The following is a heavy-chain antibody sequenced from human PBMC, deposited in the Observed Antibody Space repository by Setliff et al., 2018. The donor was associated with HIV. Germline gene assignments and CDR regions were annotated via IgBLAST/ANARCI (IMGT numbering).Heavy chain of an antibody. D-gene: IGHD6-13*01. V-gene: IGHV3-21*01. J-gene: IGHJ2*01. CDR3: ARYRAAAVTWYFDL. CDR2: ISSSSSYM. CDR1: GFTFSSYS. Sequence: LRLSCAASGFTFSSYSMTWVRQAPGKGLEWVSSISSSSSYMYYADSVKGRFTISRDNAKNSLYLQMNSLRAEDTAVYYCARYRAAAVTWYFDLWGRGTLVTVSS.